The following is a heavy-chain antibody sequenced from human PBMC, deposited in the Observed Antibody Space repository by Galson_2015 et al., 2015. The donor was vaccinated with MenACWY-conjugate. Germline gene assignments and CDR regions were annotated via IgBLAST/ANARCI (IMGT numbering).Heavy chain of an antibody. CDR1: GGSISSSSYY. D-gene: IGHD3-10*01. Sequence: ETLSLTCTVSGGSISSSSYYWGWIRQPPGKGLEWIGSIYYSGSTYYNPSLKSRVTISVDTSKNQFSLKLSSVTAADTAVYYCARDRRFGESFIYYFDYWGQGTLVTVSS. CDR3: ARDRRFGESFIYYFDY. V-gene: IGHV4-39*07. CDR2: IYYSGST. J-gene: IGHJ4*02.